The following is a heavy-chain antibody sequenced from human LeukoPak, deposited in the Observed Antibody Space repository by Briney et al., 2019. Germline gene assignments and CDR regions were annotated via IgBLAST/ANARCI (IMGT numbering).Heavy chain of an antibody. CDR3: AGATTPDGRFDY. J-gene: IGHJ4*02. D-gene: IGHD2-15*01. CDR1: GYSISSGYY. V-gene: IGHV4-38-2*01. CDR2: IYHSGST. Sequence: SETLSLTCAVSGYSISSGYYWGWIRQPPGKGLEWIGSIYHSGSTYYNPSLKSRVTISVDTSKNQFSLKLSSVTAADTAVYYCAGATTPDGRFDYWGQGTLVTVSS.